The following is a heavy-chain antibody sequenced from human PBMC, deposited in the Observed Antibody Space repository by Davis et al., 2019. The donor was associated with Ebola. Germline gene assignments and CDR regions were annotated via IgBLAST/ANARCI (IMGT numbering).Heavy chain of an antibody. Sequence: AASVKVSCKVSGYTLTELSMHWVRQAPGKGLEWMGGFDPEDGETIYAQKLQGRVTMTTDTSTSTAYMELRSLRSDDTAVYYCARESWGLWYLGYWGQGTLVTVSS. V-gene: IGHV1-24*01. CDR2: FDPEDGET. D-gene: IGHD2-21*01. CDR3: ARESWGLWYLGY. J-gene: IGHJ4*02. CDR1: GYTLTELS.